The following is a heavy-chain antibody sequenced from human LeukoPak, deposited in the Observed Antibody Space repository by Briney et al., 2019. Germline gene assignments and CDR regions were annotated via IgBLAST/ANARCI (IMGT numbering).Heavy chain of an antibody. D-gene: IGHD2-15*01. CDR2: MSGSGGST. V-gene: IGHV3-23*01. CDR3: AKEGVGRYCSGGSCFETNWFDP. Sequence: GGSLRLSCAASGFTFSSYAMSWVRQAPGKGLEWVSAMSGSGGSTYYADSVKGRFTISRDNSKNTLYLQMHSLRAEDTAVYYCAKEGVGRYCSGGSCFETNWFDPWGQGTLVTVSS. CDR1: GFTFSSYA. J-gene: IGHJ5*02.